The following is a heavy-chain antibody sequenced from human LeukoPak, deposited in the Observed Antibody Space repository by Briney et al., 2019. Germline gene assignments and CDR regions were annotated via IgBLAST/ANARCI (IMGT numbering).Heavy chain of an antibody. J-gene: IGHJ4*02. Sequence: SETLSLTCTVSGGSISSYYWSWIRQPAGKGLEWIGRIQTSGSTKYNPSLKSRVTMSVDTSKNQFSLKLSSVTAADTAVYYCARVRQRYSSSRGIFDYWGQGTLVTISS. CDR1: GGSISSYY. CDR3: ARVRQRYSSSRGIFDY. V-gene: IGHV4-4*07. D-gene: IGHD6-13*01. CDR2: IQTSGST.